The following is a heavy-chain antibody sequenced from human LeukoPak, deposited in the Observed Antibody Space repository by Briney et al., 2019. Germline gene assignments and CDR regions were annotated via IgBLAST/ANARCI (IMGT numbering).Heavy chain of an antibody. CDR3: ARIPEVYSSSWFLDY. V-gene: IGHV3-11*03. Sequence: GGSLRLSCAASGFTFSDFYMSWIRQAPGKELEWVSYISSSSSYTNYAASVKGRFTISRDNAKNSLYLQMNSLRAEDTAVYYCARIPEVYSSSWFLDYWGQGTLVTVSS. D-gene: IGHD6-13*01. J-gene: IGHJ4*02. CDR1: GFTFSDFY. CDR2: ISSSSSYT.